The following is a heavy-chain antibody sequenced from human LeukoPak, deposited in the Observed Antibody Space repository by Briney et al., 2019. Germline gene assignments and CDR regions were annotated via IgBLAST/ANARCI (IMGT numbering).Heavy chain of an antibody. CDR3: ARHVVPAAQSSYMDV. CDR1: GYSISSGYY. CDR2: IYHSGST. D-gene: IGHD2-2*01. J-gene: IGHJ6*03. Sequence: SETLSLTCAVSGYSISSGYYWGWIRQPPGKGLEWIGSIYHSGSTYYNPSLKSRVTISVDTSKNQFSLKLNSVTAADTSLYYCARHVVPAAQSSYMDVWGKGITVTVSS. V-gene: IGHV4-38-2*01.